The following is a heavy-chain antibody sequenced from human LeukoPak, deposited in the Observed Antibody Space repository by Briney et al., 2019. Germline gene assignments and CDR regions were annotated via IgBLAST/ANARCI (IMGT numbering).Heavy chain of an antibody. J-gene: IGHJ6*03. V-gene: IGHV4-39*01. CDR3: ASRYYSYYYMDV. CDR2: NYYSGST. CDR1: GVSISSMSYY. Sequence: SETLSLTYNVSGVSISSMSYYWGWIRQPPGKGLEWIGSNYYSGSTDYNPSLKSRVTISVDTSKSQFSLKLTSVTAADTAVYYCASRYYSYYYMDVWGKGTTVIVSS.